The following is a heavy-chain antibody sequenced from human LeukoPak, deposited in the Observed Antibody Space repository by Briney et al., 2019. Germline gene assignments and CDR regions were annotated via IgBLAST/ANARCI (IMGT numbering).Heavy chain of an antibody. CDR2: INPNSGGT. V-gene: IGHV1-2*04. Sequence: ASVKVSCKASGYTFTGYYMHWVRQAPGQGLEWMGWINPNSGGTNYARKFQGWVTMTRDTSTSTAYMELSRLRSDDTAVYYCARGDAQPPRTIDYWGQGTLVTVSS. D-gene: IGHD1-1*01. J-gene: IGHJ4*02. CDR3: ARGDAQPPRTIDY. CDR1: GYTFTGYY.